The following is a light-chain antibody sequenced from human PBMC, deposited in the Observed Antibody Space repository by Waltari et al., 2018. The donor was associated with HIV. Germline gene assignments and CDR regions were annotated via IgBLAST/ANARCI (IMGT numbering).Light chain of an antibody. CDR1: SSDVGGYNY. V-gene: IGLV2-14*01. CDR2: DVS. J-gene: IGLJ2*01. CDR3: TSYTSSGTVV. Sequence: QSALTQPASVSGSPGQSITISCTGTSSDVGGYNYVSWYQQYPGKAPKLMIYDVSKRPAGVANRFSGSKSDTTASLTISGLQAEDEADYYCTSYTSSGTVVFGGGTKLTVL.